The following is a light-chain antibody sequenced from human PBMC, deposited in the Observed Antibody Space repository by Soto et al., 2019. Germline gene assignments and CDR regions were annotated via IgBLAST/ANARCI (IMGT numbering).Light chain of an antibody. J-gene: IGKJ1*01. CDR1: QSISNW. CDR2: EAS. V-gene: IGKV1-5*01. Sequence: DIQMTQSPSTLSASVGDRITITCRATQSISNWLAWYQQKPGKAPKLLIYEASKLESGVPSRFSGSGSGTEFTLTISTLQPDDVATYYCQQYNSYQWTFGQGTKVDIK. CDR3: QQYNSYQWT.